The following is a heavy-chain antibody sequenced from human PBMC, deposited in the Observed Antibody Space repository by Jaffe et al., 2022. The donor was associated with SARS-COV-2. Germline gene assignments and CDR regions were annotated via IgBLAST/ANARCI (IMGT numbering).Heavy chain of an antibody. CDR3: ARLHENYGSGSYYNTEPENYFDY. CDR1: GGSISSSSYY. V-gene: IGHV4-39*01. D-gene: IGHD3-10*01. CDR2: IYYSGST. Sequence: QLQLQESGPGLVKPSETLSLTCTVSGGSISSSSYYWGWIRQPPGKGLEWIGSIYYSGSTYYNPSLKSRVTISVDTSKNQFSLKLSSVTAADTAVYYCARLHENYGSGSYYNTEPENYFDYWGQGTLVTVSS. J-gene: IGHJ4*02.